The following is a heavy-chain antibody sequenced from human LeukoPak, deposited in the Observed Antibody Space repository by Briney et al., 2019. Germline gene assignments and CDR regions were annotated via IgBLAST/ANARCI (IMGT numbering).Heavy chain of an antibody. J-gene: IGHJ4*02. CDR1: GGSISGYH. CDR3: ARDSYYDTGGYYGAPLDY. Sequence: SETLSLTCNVSGGSISGYHWSWIRQPAGKGLEWIGRVYTSYSINYNPSLKSRVTMSVDTSKNQVSLKLSSVTAADTAVYYCARDSYYDTGGYYGAPLDYWGQGTLVTVSS. V-gene: IGHV4-4*07. CDR2: VYTSYSI. D-gene: IGHD3-22*01.